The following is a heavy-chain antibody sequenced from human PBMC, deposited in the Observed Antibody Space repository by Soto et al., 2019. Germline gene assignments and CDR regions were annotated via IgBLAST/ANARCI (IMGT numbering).Heavy chain of an antibody. J-gene: IGHJ6*02. Sequence: QVQLVQSGAEVKKPWSSVKVSCKASGGTFSTHAISWVRQAPGLGLEWLGGIIPTLGTPNYAQKFQGRVTVTADEYTSTAYLELSRLTSEDTAVYYCARAAFRSGYYGYYYGMDVWGQGTAFNV. CDR3: ARAAFRSGYYGYYYGMDV. V-gene: IGHV1-69*01. D-gene: IGHD3-3*01. CDR2: IIPTLGTP. CDR1: GGTFSTHA.